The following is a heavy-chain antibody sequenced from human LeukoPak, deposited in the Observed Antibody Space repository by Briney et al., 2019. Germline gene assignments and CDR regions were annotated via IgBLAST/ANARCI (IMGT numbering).Heavy chain of an antibody. J-gene: IGHJ4*02. CDR2: INPNSGGT. CDR1: GYTFTGYY. Sequence: ASVKVSCKASGYTFTGYYMHWVRQAPGQGLEWMGWINPNSGGTNYAQKFQGRVTMTRDTSISTAYTELSRLRSDDTAVYYCARFLLRLGELSLYGGLDYWGQGTLSPSPQ. CDR3: ARFLLRLGELSLYGGLDY. D-gene: IGHD3-16*02. V-gene: IGHV1-2*02.